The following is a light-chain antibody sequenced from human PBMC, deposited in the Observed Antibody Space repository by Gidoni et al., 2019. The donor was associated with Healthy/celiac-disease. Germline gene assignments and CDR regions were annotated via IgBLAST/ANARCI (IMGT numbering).Light chain of an antibody. Sequence: DLVMTPSPLSLPVTPGEPASISCRSSQSLMHSNGYNYLDWYLQKPGQSPQLLIYLGSNRASGVPDRFSGSGSGTDFTLKISRVEAEDVGVYYCMQALQTPWTFXXXTKVEIK. CDR3: MQALQTPWT. CDR1: QSLMHSNGYNY. V-gene: IGKV2-28*01. J-gene: IGKJ1*01. CDR2: LGS.